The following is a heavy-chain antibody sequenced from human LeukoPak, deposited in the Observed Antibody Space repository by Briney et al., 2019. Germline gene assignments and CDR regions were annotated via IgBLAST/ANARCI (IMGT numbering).Heavy chain of an antibody. D-gene: IGHD3-16*01. CDR1: GYTFTGYY. Sequence: ASVKVSCKASGYTFTGYYIHWVRQAPGQGLEWMGWIDPNSGGTNYAQKFQGRVTMTRDTSISTAYMELSRLRSDDTAVYYCARDYGPLDYWGQGNLVTVSS. CDR2: IDPNSGGT. CDR3: ARDYGPLDY. J-gene: IGHJ4*02. V-gene: IGHV1-2*02.